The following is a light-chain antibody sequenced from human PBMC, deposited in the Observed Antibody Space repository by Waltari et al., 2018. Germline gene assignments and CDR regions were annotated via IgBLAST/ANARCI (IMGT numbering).Light chain of an antibody. J-gene: IGKJ4*01. CDR3: QEYDTLPVT. CDR1: KSVKNN. Sequence: DIQMTQSPSTLSESVGDRVTITCRASKSVKNNLAWYQQKPGKAPKVLIHKASRLESGVPSRFSGSGYGTEFTLTISSLQPDDFATYYCQEYDTLPVTFGGGTKVEIK. CDR2: KAS. V-gene: IGKV1-5*03.